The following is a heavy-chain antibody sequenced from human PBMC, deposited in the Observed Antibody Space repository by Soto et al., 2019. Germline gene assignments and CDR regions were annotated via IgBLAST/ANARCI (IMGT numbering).Heavy chain of an antibody. CDR1: GGCFSGYY. J-gene: IGHJ1*01. V-gene: IGHV4-34*01. D-gene: IGHD1-26*01. CDR3: AYGRNRKQHAY. CDR2: INHSGST. Sequence: SETLALTCAVYGGCFSGYYWSWIRQPPGKGLEWIGEINHSGSTNYNPSLKSRVTISVDTTKNQFSLKLSSVTAADTAVYYCAYGRNRKQHAYSGQGT.